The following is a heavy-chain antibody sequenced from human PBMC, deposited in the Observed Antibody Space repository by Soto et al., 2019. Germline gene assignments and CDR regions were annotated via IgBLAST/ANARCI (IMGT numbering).Heavy chain of an antibody. D-gene: IGHD1-1*01. Sequence: DVQLVESGGGLIQPGESLRLSCAAFGLTVSGKKYVAWVRQAPGKGLEWVSALYDVDGSFYADSVKGRFTTSSDSSKTTVYLQMNGLRPDDTAVYYCATWHEREHAYDVWGKGTTVTVSS. CDR2: LYDVDGS. J-gene: IGHJ3*01. CDR1: GLTVSGKKY. V-gene: IGHV3-53*01. CDR3: ATWHEREHAYDV.